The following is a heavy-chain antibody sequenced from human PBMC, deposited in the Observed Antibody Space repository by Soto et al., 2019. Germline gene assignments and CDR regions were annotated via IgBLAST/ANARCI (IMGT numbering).Heavy chain of an antibody. J-gene: IGHJ4*02. CDR1: GLTFSSKA. CDR3: TRFPRGTPVTKLDY. V-gene: IGHV3-23*01. Sequence: PGGSLRLSCAASGLTFSSKAMTWIRQTPGKGLEWVSFISGSGDSAYYADSVKGRFTISRDNSKNALYLQMNSLKTEDTAVYYCTRFPRGTPVTKLDYWGQGTLVTVSS. D-gene: IGHD4-17*01. CDR2: ISGSGDSA.